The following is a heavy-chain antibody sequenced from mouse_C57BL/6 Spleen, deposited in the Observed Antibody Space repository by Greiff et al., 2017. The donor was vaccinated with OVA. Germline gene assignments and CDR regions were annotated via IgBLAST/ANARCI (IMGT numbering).Heavy chain of an antibody. CDR3: ARTPNWDEGFAY. J-gene: IGHJ3*01. CDR2: ISYDGSN. CDR1: GYSITSGYY. V-gene: IGHV3-6*01. Sequence: ESGPGLVKPSQSLSLTCSVTGYSITSGYYWNWIRQFPGNKLEWMGYISYDGSNNYNPSLKNRISITRDTSKNQFFLKLNSVTTEDTATYYCARTPNWDEGFAYWGQGTLVTVSA. D-gene: IGHD4-1*01.